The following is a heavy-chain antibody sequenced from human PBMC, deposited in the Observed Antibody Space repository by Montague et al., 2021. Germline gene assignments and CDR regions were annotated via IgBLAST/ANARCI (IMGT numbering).Heavy chain of an antibody. J-gene: IGHJ3*01. CDR1: GFAFNMYW. CDR2: IHGDGGAT. CDR3: VRSCSVTNCYTGDAFDV. Sequence: SLILSCAASGFAFNMYWMHWVRQAPVKGLVWVSRIHGDGGATYSXDFVRGRFTISRDNAKNTLYLQMNSLEAEDTAIYYCVRSCSVTNCYTGDAFDVWGHGTMVTVSS. V-gene: IGHV3-74*01. D-gene: IGHD3-16*02.